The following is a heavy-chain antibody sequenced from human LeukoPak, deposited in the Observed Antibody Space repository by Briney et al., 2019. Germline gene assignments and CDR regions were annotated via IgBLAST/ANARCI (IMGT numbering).Heavy chain of an antibody. CDR3: ARGNRRDGYNSLFDY. Sequence: ASVKVSCKASGGTFSSYAISWVRQAPGQGLEWMGGIIPIFGTANYAQKFQGRVTITADESTSTAYMELSSLRSEDTAVYYCARGNRRDGYNSLFDYWGQGTLVTVSS. J-gene: IGHJ4*02. D-gene: IGHD5-24*01. CDR1: GGTFSSYA. CDR2: IIPIFGTA. V-gene: IGHV1-69*13.